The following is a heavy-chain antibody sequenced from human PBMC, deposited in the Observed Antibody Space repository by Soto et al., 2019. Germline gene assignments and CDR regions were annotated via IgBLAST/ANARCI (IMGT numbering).Heavy chain of an antibody. CDR3: TRVTGRSQWLADDAFDI. CDR2: ISTGYGDT. D-gene: IGHD6-19*01. V-gene: IGHV1-3*04. J-gene: IGHJ3*02. CDR1: GYMFTRFP. Sequence: QVQLVQSGAEVKKPGASVKVSCEASGYMFTRFPIHWVRQAPGQTLEWMGWISTGYGDTKYSQNFQGRVTFTRDTSASTAYMELSSLTSEDTAVYFCTRVTGRSQWLADDAFDIWGQGTLVTVSS.